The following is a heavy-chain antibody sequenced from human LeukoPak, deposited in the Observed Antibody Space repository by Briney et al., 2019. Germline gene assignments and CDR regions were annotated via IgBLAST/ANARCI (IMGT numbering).Heavy chain of an antibody. CDR3: ARARHDFSNWYYFDY. V-gene: IGHV3-11*01. CDR2: ISSSGSTI. J-gene: IGHJ4*02. CDR1: GFTFSDYY. D-gene: IGHD4-11*01. Sequence: KAGGSLRLSCAASGFTFSDYYMSWIRQAPGKGLEWVSYISSSGSTIYYADSVQGRFTLSRDNAKNSLYLQMNSLRAEDTAVYYCARARHDFSNWYYFDYWGQGTLVTVSS.